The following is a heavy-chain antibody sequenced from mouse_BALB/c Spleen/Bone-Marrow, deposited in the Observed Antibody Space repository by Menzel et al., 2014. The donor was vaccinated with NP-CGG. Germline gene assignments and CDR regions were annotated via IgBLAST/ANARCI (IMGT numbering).Heavy chain of an antibody. V-gene: IGHV1-14*01. CDR1: GYTFSAYV. CDR3: AREGGLRRGDYYAMDY. D-gene: IGHD2-4*01. J-gene: IGHJ4*01. Sequence: EVQLVESGPELVKPGASVKMSRKASGYTFSAYVMHWVQQKPGQGLEWIGYINPYNDGTKYDEKFKGKATLTSDKSSSTAYMELSSLTSEDSAVYYCAREGGLRRGDYYAMDYWGQGTSVTVSS. CDR2: INPYNDGT.